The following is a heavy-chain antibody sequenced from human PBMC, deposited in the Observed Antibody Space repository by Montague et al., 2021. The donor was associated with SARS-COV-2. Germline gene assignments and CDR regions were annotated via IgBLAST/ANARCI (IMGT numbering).Heavy chain of an antibody. J-gene: IGHJ4*02. D-gene: IGHD5/OR15-5a*01. CDR3: ARGHMELVSTILDS. Sequence: SETLSLTCTVSGASITSYFWNWVRQPPGKGLEWIGYDSYGGSTNYNPSLKSRVTISVDTSKNQFSFNLSSVTAADTAMYYCARGHMELVSTILDSWGQGTLVTVSS. CDR2: DSYGGST. CDR1: GASITSYF. V-gene: IGHV4-59*01.